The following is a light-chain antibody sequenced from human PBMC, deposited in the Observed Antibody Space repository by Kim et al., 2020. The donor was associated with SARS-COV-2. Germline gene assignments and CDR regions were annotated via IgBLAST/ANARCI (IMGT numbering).Light chain of an antibody. CDR2: DST. Sequence: QSVLTQSPSVSGAPGQRVTFTCAGTSSNIGAGYGVHWYQQIPGTAPRLLISDSTNRPSGVPDRFSGSISGTSASLVITGLQVDDEADYYCQSFDNSLTGVVFGGGTQVTVL. J-gene: IGLJ2*01. CDR3: QSFDNSLTGVV. CDR1: SSNIGAGYG. V-gene: IGLV1-40*01.